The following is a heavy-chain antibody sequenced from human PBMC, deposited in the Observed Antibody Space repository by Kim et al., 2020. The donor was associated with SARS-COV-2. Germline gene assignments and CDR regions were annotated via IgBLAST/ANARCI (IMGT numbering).Heavy chain of an antibody. Sequence: GGSLRLSCAASGFTFSNYAMSWVRQAPGKGLEWVSAISGSGANTYYADSVKGRFTISRDNSKNTVYLQMNSMRDEDTAVYYCAKVRTTGRHIYYAFDIWGQGTMVTVSS. CDR3: AKVRTTGRHIYYAFDI. CDR1: GFTFSNYA. D-gene: IGHD2-21*01. CDR2: ISGSGANT. V-gene: IGHV3-23*01. J-gene: IGHJ3*02.